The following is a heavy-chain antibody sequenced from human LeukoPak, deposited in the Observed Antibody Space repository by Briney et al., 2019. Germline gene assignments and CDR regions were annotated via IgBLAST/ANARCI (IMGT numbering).Heavy chain of an antibody. V-gene: IGHV3-7*01. D-gene: IGHD5-12*01. J-gene: IGHJ4*02. Sequence: LSGTSLRLSCSTSGFTFNSHGFHWVRQAPGKGLEWVANIKEDGSEKYYVDSVKGRFTISRDNAKNSLYLQMNSLRVEDTALYYCARDWRPFVATAGADSEYWGQGTLVTVSS. CDR3: ARDWRPFVATAGADSEY. CDR2: IKEDGSEK. CDR1: GFTFNSHG.